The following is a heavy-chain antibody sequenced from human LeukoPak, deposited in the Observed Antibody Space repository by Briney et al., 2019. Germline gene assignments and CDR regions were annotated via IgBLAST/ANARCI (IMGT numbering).Heavy chain of an antibody. Sequence: NPGGSLRLSCAASGFTFSSYSMNWVRQAPGKGLEWVSYISSSSSYIYYADSVKGRFTISRDNAKNSLYLQMNSLRAEETAEYYGARGGIVVPAPRFDPWGQGTLVTVSS. CDR2: ISSSSSYI. CDR1: GFTFSSYS. D-gene: IGHD2-2*01. J-gene: IGHJ5*02. CDR3: ARGGIVVPAPRFDP. V-gene: IGHV3-21*01.